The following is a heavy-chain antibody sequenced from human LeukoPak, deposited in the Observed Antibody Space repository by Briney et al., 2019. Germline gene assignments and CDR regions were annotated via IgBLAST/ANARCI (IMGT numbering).Heavy chain of an antibody. Sequence: GGSLRLSCAASGFTFSSYAMHWVRQAPGKGLEWVAVISYDGSNKYYADSVKGRFTISRDNSKTTLYLQMNSLRAEDTAVYYCATDSSGSLAYFDYWGQGTLVTVSS. J-gene: IGHJ4*02. D-gene: IGHD1-26*01. CDR3: ATDSSGSLAYFDY. CDR2: ISYDGSNK. V-gene: IGHV3-30-3*01. CDR1: GFTFSSYA.